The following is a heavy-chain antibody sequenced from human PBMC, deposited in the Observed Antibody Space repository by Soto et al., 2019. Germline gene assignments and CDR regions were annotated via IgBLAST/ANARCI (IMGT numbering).Heavy chain of an antibody. J-gene: IGHJ3*02. D-gene: IGHD3-22*01. Sequence: HXXSLKISCNGSRYSFTSYWISGVRQMPGKGLEWMGRIDPSDSYTNYSPSFQGHVTISADKSISTAYLQWSSLKASDTAMYYCARQAYYDSKGGFDIWGQGTMVTVSS. V-gene: IGHV5-10-1*01. CDR3: ARQAYYDSKGGFDI. CDR1: RYSFTSYW. CDR2: IDPSDSYT.